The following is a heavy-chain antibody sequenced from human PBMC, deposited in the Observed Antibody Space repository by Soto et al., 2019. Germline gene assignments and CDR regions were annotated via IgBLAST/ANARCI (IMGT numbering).Heavy chain of an antibody. CDR2: TSGSGGNT. V-gene: IGHV3-23*01. CDR3: AKGSTSSPYLTYYFYCLDG. CDR1: GLPFSSYA. J-gene: IGHJ6*03. Sequence: LLESGGGLAQPGGSLRLSCAASGLPFSSYAMNWVRQAPGKGLEWVSATSGSGGNTYYADSVKGRFTISRDNSKNTLYLQMDSLRAEDTAGYSCAKGSTSSPYLTYYFYCLDGWGKGTTVTVSS.